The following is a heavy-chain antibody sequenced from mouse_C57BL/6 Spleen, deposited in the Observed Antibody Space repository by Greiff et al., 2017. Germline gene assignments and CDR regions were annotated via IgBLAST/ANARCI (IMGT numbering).Heavy chain of an antibody. Sequence: EVMLVESEGGLVQPGSSMKLSCTASGFTFSDYYMAWVRQVPEKGLEWVANINYDGSSTYYLDSLKSRFIISRDNAKNTLYLQMSSLKSEDTATYYCARSSSLDYWGQGTTLTVSS. CDR1: GFTFSDYY. CDR3: ARSSSLDY. V-gene: IGHV5-16*01. J-gene: IGHJ2*01. CDR2: INYDGSST. D-gene: IGHD1-1*01.